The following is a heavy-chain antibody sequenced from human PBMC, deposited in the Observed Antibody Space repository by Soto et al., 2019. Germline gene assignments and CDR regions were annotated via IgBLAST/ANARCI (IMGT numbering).Heavy chain of an antibody. V-gene: IGHV1-24*01. CDR2: IDPEHGET. J-gene: IGHJ4*02. CDR3: ATFGATETSY. Sequence: ASVKVSCKVSGYTLTELSMHWVRQAPGKGLEWVGGIDPEHGETVYAQKFQGRVTMTEDASPDTAYMELSSLRSEDTAVYYCATFGATETSYWGQGTLVTVSS. CDR1: GYTLTELS. D-gene: IGHD3-10*01.